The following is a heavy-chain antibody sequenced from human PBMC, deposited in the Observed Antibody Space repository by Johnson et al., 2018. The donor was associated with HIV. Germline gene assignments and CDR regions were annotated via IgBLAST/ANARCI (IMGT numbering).Heavy chain of an antibody. CDR2: ISSRDSTI. V-gene: IGHV3-11*01. CDR3: ARLQSGVADDAFDI. J-gene: IGHJ3*02. CDR1: GFTLSDYY. D-gene: IGHD2-15*01. Sequence: QVQLVESGGGLVKPGGSLRLSCAASGFTLSDYYMSWVRQAPGKGLEWVSYISSRDSTIYYADSVKGRFTISRDNAKNSLYLQMNSLRAEDTAVYYCARLQSGVADDAFDIWGQGTMVTVSS.